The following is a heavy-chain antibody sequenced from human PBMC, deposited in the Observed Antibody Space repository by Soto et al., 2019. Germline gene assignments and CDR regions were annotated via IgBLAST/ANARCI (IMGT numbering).Heavy chain of an antibody. V-gene: IGHV1-69*02. D-gene: IGHD3-16*02. J-gene: IGHJ6*04. CDR3: VSGYRGPDDMCHMDV. CDR1: GGTFSSYT. CDR2: IIPILGIA. Sequence: QVQLVQSGAEVKKPGSSVKVSCKASGGTFSSYTISWVRQAPGQGLEWMGRIIPILGIAKYAQRFQGRVTITADKSTSTAYMELSSLRSEDTAVYYCVSGYRGPDDMCHMDVWGKGTTVTVSS.